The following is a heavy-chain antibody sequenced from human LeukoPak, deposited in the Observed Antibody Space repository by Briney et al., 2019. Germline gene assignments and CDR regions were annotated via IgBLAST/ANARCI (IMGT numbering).Heavy chain of an antibody. CDR1: GYTFTGYY. Sequence: AASVKVSYKASGYTFTGYYMHWVRQAPGQGLEWMGWINPNSGGTNYAQKFQGWVTMTRDTSISTAYMELSRLRSDDTAVYYCARGRRASSTDLDVWGQGTTVTVSS. D-gene: IGHD2-2*01. V-gene: IGHV1-2*04. CDR2: INPNSGGT. J-gene: IGHJ6*02. CDR3: ARGRRASSTDLDV.